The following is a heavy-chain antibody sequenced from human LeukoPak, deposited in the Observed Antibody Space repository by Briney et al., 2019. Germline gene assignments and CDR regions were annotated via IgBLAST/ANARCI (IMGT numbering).Heavy chain of an antibody. V-gene: IGHV1-18*01. CDR1: GYTFTSYG. J-gene: IGHJ4*02. Sequence: GASVKVACKSSGYTFTSYGINWVRQAPGQGLEWIGWISAYNGNTNYAQRLQGRVTMTTDTSTSTAYMELRSLRSDDTAVYYCARAVDIVATTIRYFDYWGQGTLVTVSS. D-gene: IGHD5-12*01. CDR2: ISAYNGNT. CDR3: ARAVDIVATTIRYFDY.